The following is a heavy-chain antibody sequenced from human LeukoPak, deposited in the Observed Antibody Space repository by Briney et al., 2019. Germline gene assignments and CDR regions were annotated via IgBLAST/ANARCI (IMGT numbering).Heavy chain of an antibody. CDR1: AFTFSSFA. V-gene: IGHV3-30-3*01. CDR3: ASPGYSYGSLFDY. J-gene: IGHJ4*02. CDR2: IPYDGSNK. Sequence: GGSLRLSCAASAFTFSSFAMHWVRQAPRKGLEWVAVIPYDGSNKYYADSVKGRITISRDNSKNTLYMQMNSLRAEDTAVYYCASPGYSYGSLFDYWGQGTLVTVSS. D-gene: IGHD5-18*01.